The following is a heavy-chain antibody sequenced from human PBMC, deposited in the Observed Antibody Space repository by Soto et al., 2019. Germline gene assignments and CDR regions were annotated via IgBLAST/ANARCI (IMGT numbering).Heavy chain of an antibody. CDR2: IYYSGST. Sequence: PSETLSLTCTVSGGSISSYYWSWIRQPPGKGLEWIGYIYYSGSTNYNPSLKSRVTISVDTSKNQFSLKLSSVTAADTAVYYCARMTTLFFLESDYYGMDVWGQGTTVTVSS. J-gene: IGHJ6*02. D-gene: IGHD3-3*01. CDR1: GGSISSYY. CDR3: ARMTTLFFLESDYYGMDV. V-gene: IGHV4-59*01.